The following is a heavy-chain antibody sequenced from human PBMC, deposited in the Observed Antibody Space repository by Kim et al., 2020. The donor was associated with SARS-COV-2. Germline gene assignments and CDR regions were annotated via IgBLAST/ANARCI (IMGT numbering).Heavy chain of an antibody. CDR2: IFHNGDT. J-gene: IGHJ6*02. D-gene: IGHD6-19*01. CDR1: GGSITSINR. CDR3: ARAFSVAVAGTYYYVMDV. V-gene: IGHV4-4*02. Sequence: SETLSLTCAVSGGSITSINRWNWVRQPPGKGLEWIGEIFHNGDTNYNPSLKSRVTMAVDKYNNEFSRRLDSVTAADTAVYFWARAFSVAVAGTYYYVMDVWGPGTTVTVSS.